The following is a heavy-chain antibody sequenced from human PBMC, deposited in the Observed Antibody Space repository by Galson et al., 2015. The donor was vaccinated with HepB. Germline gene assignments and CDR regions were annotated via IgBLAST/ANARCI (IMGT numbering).Heavy chain of an antibody. J-gene: IGHJ4*02. CDR2: LSASGGST. CDR1: RFTFSTYA. D-gene: IGHD6-19*01. CDR3: AKGHSSGWYYFDY. Sequence: SLRLSCAASRFTFSTYAMSWVRQAPGKGLEWVSALSASGGSTYYADSVKGRFTISRDNSKNTLYLQMNSLRAEDTAVYYCAKGHSSGWYYFDYWGQGTLVTVSS. V-gene: IGHV3-23*01.